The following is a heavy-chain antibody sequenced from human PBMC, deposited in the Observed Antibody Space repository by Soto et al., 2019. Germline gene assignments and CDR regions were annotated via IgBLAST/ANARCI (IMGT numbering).Heavy chain of an antibody. CDR1: GINFNDYW. CDR2: IKEDGSSK. Sequence: PGGSLRLSCAASGINFNDYWMSWVRQAPGKGLEWVANIKEDGSSKYYVDSVKGRFTISRDNAKNSVYLQMNNLRAEDTAVYYCARRGSSWGQGTMVTVSS. CDR3: ARRGSS. D-gene: IGHD2-2*01. J-gene: IGHJ3*01. V-gene: IGHV3-7*01.